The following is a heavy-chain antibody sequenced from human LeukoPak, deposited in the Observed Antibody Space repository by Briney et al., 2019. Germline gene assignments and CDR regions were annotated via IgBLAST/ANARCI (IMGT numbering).Heavy chain of an antibody. D-gene: IGHD2-15*01. CDR2: IYSGGST. CDR3: ARASCGSCPFDP. J-gene: IGHJ5*02. CDR1: GFTFSGYW. Sequence: GGSLRLSCAASGFTFSGYWMSWVRQAPGKGLEWVSIIYSGGSTYYADSVKGRFTISRDNSKNTVYLQMNSLRAEDTAVYYCARASCGSCPFDPWGQGTLVTVSS. V-gene: IGHV3-53*01.